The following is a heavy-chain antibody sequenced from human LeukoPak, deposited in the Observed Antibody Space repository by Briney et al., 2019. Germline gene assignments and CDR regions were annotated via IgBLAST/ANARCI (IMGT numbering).Heavy chain of an antibody. J-gene: IGHJ4*02. V-gene: IGHV3-23*01. CDR1: GFTFSSYA. CDR2: ISGSGGST. D-gene: IGHD6-13*01. Sequence: GGSLRLSCAASGFTFSSYAMSWVRQAPGKGLEWVSAISGSGGSTYYADSVKGRFTISRDNAKNSLYLQMNSLRAEDTAVYYCARVGSIAAAGTPDYWGQGTLVTVSS. CDR3: ARVGSIAAAGTPDY.